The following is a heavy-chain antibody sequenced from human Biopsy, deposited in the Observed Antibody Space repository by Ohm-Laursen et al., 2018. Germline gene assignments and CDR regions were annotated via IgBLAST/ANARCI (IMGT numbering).Heavy chain of an antibody. CDR3: TRDIMNTIAGLVARSDVFDV. Sequence: AASVKVSCNASGYTVNDYFLHWLRQAPGQGPEWMGWISPNSGGTNYAQKFQGRVSMTTDTSAATVYMELSSLTSDDTAVYYCTRDIMNTIAGLVARSDVFDVWGQGTMVTVSS. D-gene: IGHD3-16*02. CDR1: GYTVNDYF. J-gene: IGHJ3*01. CDR2: ISPNSGGT. V-gene: IGHV1-2*02.